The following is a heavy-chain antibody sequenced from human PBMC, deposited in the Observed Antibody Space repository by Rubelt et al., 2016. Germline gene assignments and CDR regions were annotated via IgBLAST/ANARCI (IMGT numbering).Heavy chain of an antibody. D-gene: IGHD6-19*01. Sequence: QVQLQESGPGLVKPSETLSLTCTVSGYSISSGYYWGWIRQPPGKGLEWIGNVYHSGSTYYNPSLKSRVTISVDTSKNQFSLRRSSVTAADTAVYYWARGPDSSGWYGDYWGQGTLVTVSS. CDR3: ARGPDSSGWYGDY. J-gene: IGHJ4*02. V-gene: IGHV4-38-2*02. CDR1: GYSISSGYY. CDR2: VYHSGST.